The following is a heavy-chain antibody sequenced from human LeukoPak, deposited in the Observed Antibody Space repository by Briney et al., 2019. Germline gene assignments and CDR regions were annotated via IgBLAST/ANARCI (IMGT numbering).Heavy chain of an antibody. V-gene: IGHV4-34*01. CDR1: GGSFSGYY. CDR2: INHSGST. D-gene: IGHD3-16*01. J-gene: IGHJ6*03. Sequence: SETLSLTCGVSGGSFSGYYWNWIRQSPGKGLEWIGEINHSGSTNYNPSLKSRVTISVDTSKNQFSLKLSSVTAADTAVYYCARGDPVQRIYDYVWGSYSYYYYYMDVWGKGTTVTISS. CDR3: ARGDPVQRIYDYVWGSYSYYYYYMDV.